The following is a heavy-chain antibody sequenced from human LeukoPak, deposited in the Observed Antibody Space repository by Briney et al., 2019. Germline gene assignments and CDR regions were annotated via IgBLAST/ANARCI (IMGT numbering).Heavy chain of an antibody. D-gene: IGHD1-26*01. J-gene: IGHJ4*02. Sequence: PSETLSLTCTVSGDSLSNHYWSWVRQPPGKGLGRIGYIFYRGNTHYTPSLKSRVTMSVDTSKNQFSLRLSSVTPADTAFYYCARDRGEGIVGTFDYWGQGTLVTVSS. CDR3: ARDRGEGIVGTFDY. CDR2: IFYRGNT. V-gene: IGHV4-59*11. CDR1: GDSLSNHY.